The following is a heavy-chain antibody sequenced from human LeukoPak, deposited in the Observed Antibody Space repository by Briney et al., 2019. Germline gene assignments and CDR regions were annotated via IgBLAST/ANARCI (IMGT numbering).Heavy chain of an antibody. CDR2: ISSSSSYI. D-gene: IGHD3-3*01. J-gene: IGHJ6*02. CDR1: GFTFSSYS. CDR3: ARDLPIDGFWSGYYRDYGMDV. Sequence: GGSLRLSCAASGFTFSSYSMNWVRQAPGKGLEWVSSISSSSSYIYYADSVKGRFTISRDNAKNSLYLQMNSLRAEDTAVYYCARDLPIDGFWSGYYRDYGMDVWGQGTTVTVSS. V-gene: IGHV3-21*01.